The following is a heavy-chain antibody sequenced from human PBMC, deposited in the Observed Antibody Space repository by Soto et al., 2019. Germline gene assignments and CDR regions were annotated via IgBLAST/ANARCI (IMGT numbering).Heavy chain of an antibody. V-gene: IGHV4-39*01. CDR1: GDSISNKNYH. D-gene: IGHD2-8*01. J-gene: IGHJ4*02. CDR3: ARLTNGRSGDS. Sequence: SGTLSLTCTVSGDSISNKNYHWGWTRQPPGKGLEWIGSGYSIGHTYHNPSLKSLLAMAVDTSKNQFSLSLISVTAAATAVYFCARLTNGRSGDSWGQGTLVTVSS. CDR2: GYSIGHT.